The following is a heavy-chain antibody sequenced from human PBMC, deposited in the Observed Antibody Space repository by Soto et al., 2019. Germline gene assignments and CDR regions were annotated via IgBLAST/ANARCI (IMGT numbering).Heavy chain of an antibody. J-gene: IGHJ5*02. CDR3: ARGLLRTFLSTVVVAAYWFDP. Sequence: QVQLQQWGAGLLKPSETLSLTCAVYGGSFSSYYWSWIRQPPGKGLEWIGEINRGGSTNCNPEISHTSTTNCNPPLKSRATIPVDTSKYQFTLNLRTVTAAVTAVYYCARGLLRTFLSTVVVAAYWFDPWGQGTLVDVPS. V-gene: IGHV4-34*01. CDR2: INRGGSTNCNPEISHTSTT. D-gene: IGHD2-15*01. CDR1: GGSFSSYY.